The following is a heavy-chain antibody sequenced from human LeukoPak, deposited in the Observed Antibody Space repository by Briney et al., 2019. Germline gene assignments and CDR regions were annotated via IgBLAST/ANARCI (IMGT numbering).Heavy chain of an antibody. D-gene: IGHD6-19*01. CDR1: GFTFSKYW. V-gene: IGHV3-74*01. CDR3: ATKQWLAPPPDS. CDR2: INTDGTVT. J-gene: IGHJ4*02. Sequence: GGSPRLSCAASGFTFSKYWMLWVHQAPGKGLESVSRINTDGTVTTYADSVKGRFTVSRDNADNTMFLQMNSVRDEDTAVYYCATKQWLAPPPDSWGQGTPVTVSS.